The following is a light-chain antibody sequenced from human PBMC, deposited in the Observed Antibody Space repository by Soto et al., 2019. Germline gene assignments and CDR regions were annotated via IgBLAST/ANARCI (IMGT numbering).Light chain of an antibody. Sequence: DIQMTQSPSSLSASVGDRVTITCRASQGISNLLGWFQHKPGKAPKRLIYAASSLQGGVPSRFSGSGSGTGFTLTSAGLQPEVFADYYCLQHNTYPYTFGQGTKLEIK. V-gene: IGKV1-17*01. CDR1: QGISNL. CDR3: LQHNTYPYT. CDR2: AAS. J-gene: IGKJ2*01.